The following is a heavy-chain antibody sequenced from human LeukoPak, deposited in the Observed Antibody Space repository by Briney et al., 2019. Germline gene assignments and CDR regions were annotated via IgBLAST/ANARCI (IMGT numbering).Heavy chain of an antibody. CDR3: ARDLSNAQSRTVLRFLEWLSLNNWLDP. Sequence: SETLSLTCTVSGGSISSSSFYWGWIRQPPGKGLGWIGSIYYSGSTYYNPSLKSRVTISVDTSKNQFSLKLSSVTAADTAVYYCARDLSNAQSRTVLRFLEWLSLNNWLDPWGQGTLVTVSS. D-gene: IGHD3-3*01. CDR2: IYYSGST. J-gene: IGHJ5*02. CDR1: GGSISSSSFY. V-gene: IGHV4-39*07.